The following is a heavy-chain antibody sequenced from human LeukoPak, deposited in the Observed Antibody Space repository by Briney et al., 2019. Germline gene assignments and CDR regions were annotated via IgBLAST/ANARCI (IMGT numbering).Heavy chain of an antibody. J-gene: IGHJ4*02. CDR1: GFTFNNFG. D-gene: IGHD2-8*02. Sequence: GGSLRLSCAASGFTFNNFGVHWVRQAPGKGLEWVAVISYDGGHKYYADSVTGRFTISRDNSKNTVYLQMSSLSAEDTALYYCARSDGYCAGGSCSPDYWGQGTLVSVSS. V-gene: IGHV3-30*03. CDR2: ISYDGGHK. CDR3: ARSDGYCAGGSCSPDY.